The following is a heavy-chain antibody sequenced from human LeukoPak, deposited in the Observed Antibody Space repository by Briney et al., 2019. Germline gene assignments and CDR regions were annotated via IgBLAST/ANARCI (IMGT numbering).Heavy chain of an antibody. J-gene: IGHJ2*01. D-gene: IGHD4-17*01. CDR1: GYTFTSYG. CDR3: ARGRFDYGDYSWYFDL. CDR2: MNPNSGNT. V-gene: IGHV1-8*02. Sequence: ASVKVSCKASGYTFTSYGISWVRQATGQGLEWMGWMNPNSGNTGYAQKFQGRVTMTRNTSISTAYMELSSLRSEDTAVYYCARGRFDYGDYSWYFDLWGRGTLVTVSS.